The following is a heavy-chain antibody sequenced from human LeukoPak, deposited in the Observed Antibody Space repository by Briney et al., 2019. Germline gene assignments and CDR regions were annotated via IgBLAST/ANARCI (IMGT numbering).Heavy chain of an antibody. V-gene: IGHV4-34*01. CDR2: INHSGST. Sequence: PSETLSLTCAAYGGSFSGYYWSWIRQPPGKGLEWIGEINHSGSTNYNPSLKSRVTISVDTSKNQFSLKLSSVTAADTAVYYCARPRPGGSGSLDYWGQGTLVTVSS. CDR3: ARPRPGGSGSLDY. CDR1: GGSFSGYY. J-gene: IGHJ4*02. D-gene: IGHD3-10*01.